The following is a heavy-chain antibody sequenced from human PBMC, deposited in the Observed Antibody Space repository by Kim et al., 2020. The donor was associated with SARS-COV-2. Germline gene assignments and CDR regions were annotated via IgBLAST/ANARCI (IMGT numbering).Heavy chain of an antibody. Sequence: SETLSLTCTVSGGSISSYYWSWIRQPPGKGLEWIGYIYYSGSTNYNPSLKSRVTISVDTSKNQFSLKLSSVTAADTAVYYCARVAGAALDYWGQGTLVTVSS. J-gene: IGHJ4*02. CDR3: ARVAGAALDY. V-gene: IGHV4-59*01. D-gene: IGHD2-15*01. CDR2: IYYSGST. CDR1: GGSISSYY.